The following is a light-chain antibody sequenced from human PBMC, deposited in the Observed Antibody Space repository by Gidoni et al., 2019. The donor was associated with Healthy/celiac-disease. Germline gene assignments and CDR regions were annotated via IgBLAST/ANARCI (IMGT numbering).Light chain of an antibody. CDR2: AAS. CDR3: LHSYSTPRS. CDR1: QRISSY. Sequence: DIQMTQSPSSLSASVGDRVPITCLASQRISSYLNWYQQKPGKAPKLLIYAASSLQSGVPSRFICSESGTDFPLTISSLQPEDFATYYCLHSYSTPRSFGQGTKLEIK. V-gene: IGKV1-39*01. J-gene: IGKJ2*03.